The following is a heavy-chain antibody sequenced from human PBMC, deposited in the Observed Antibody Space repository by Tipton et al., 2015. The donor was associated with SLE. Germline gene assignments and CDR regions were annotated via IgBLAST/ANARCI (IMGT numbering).Heavy chain of an antibody. CDR3: VKGGWLDY. D-gene: IGHD6-19*01. CDR1: GFTFSTCA. V-gene: IGHV3-23*03. J-gene: IGHJ4*02. CDR2: IHSGDGTT. Sequence: SLRLSCAASGFTFSTCAMSWARQAPGKGLEWVSFIHSGDGTTYYVDSVKGRFTISRDNSRDTLYLQMNSLRAEDTAVYYCVKGGWLDYWGQGTLVTVSS.